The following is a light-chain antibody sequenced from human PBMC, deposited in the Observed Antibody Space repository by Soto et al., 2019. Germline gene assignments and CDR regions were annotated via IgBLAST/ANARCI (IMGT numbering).Light chain of an antibody. J-gene: IGKJ5*01. CDR3: QQRSNWPPIT. CDR1: QSVSSY. CDR2: DAS. V-gene: IGKV3-11*01. Sequence: EIVLTPSPATLSLSPGERATLSCRASQSVSSYLAWYQQTHGQAPRLLIYDASNRATGIPARFSGSGSGTDITLTISSLEPEDFAVYYCQQRSNWPPITFGQGTRLEIK.